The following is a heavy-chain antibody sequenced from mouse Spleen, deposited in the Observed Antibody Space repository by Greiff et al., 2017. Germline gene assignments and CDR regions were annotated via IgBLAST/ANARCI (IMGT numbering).Heavy chain of an antibody. CDR2: IDPSGGYT. D-gene: IGHD1-1*01. J-gene: IGHJ3*01. V-gene: IGHV1-50*01. CDR1: GYTFTSYW. Sequence: QVQLQQPGAELVKPGASVKLSCKASGYTFTSYWMQWVKQRPGQGLEWIGEIDPSGGYTNYNQKFKGKATLTVDTSSSTAYMQLSSLTSEDSAVYYWVNGSPAWFAYWGQGTLVTVSA. CDR3: VNGSPAWFAY.